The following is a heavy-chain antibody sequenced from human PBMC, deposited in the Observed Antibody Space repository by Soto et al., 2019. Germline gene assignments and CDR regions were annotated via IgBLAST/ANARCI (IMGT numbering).Heavy chain of an antibody. CDR3: ASWLKEAGIGGNYYSGMDV. CDR1: GSTFSNYA. V-gene: IGHV1-69*12. CDR2: IMPIFGRA. J-gene: IGHJ6*02. Sequence: QVQLVQSGAEVKKPGSSVKVSCKASGSTFSNYAFSWVRQAPGQGLEWLGGIMPIFGRADYAQKFRGRVTSPAAESTITSPRELSSLRSEDTAVYYCASWLKEAGIGGNYYSGMDVWGQGTTVTVSS. D-gene: IGHD6-19*01.